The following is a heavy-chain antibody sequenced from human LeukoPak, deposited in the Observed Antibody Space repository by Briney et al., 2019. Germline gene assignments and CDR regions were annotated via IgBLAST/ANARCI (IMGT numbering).Heavy chain of an antibody. D-gene: IGHD3-3*01. CDR3: ARDRAWNYFDY. CDR2: ISYDGSNK. J-gene: IGHJ4*02. Sequence: PGGSLRLSCTASGFTFSSYGMHWVRQAPGKGLEWVAVISYDGSNKYYADSVKGRFTISRDNSKNTLYVQMNSLRAEDTAVYYCARDRAWNYFDYWGQGTLVTVSS. V-gene: IGHV3-30*03. CDR1: GFTFSSYG.